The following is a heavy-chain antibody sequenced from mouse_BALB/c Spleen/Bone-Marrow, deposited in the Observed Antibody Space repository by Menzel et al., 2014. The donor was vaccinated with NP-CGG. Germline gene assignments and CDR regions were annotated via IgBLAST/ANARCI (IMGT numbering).Heavy chain of an antibody. J-gene: IGHJ3*01. CDR2: ILPGSGTT. CDR3: ARLITTGGFAY. V-gene: IGHV1-9*01. D-gene: IGHD2-4*01. Sequence: VKLMESGAELMKPGASVKISCKATGYTFSTYWIEWVKQRPGHGLEWIGEILPGSGTTNYNEKLKGKATFTADTSSNTAYMQLSSLISEDSAVYYCARLITTGGFAYWGQGTLVTVSA. CDR1: GYTFSTYW.